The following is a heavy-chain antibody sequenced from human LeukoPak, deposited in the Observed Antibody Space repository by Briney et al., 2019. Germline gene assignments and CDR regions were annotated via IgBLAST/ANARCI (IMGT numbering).Heavy chain of an antibody. Sequence: GESLQISCKGSGYSFTSYWIGWVRQMPGKGLEWMGIIYPGDSDTRYSPSFQGQVTISADKSISTAYLQWSSLKASDTAMYYCARPYGSGSYYTGYFDYWGQGTLVTVSS. D-gene: IGHD3-10*01. J-gene: IGHJ4*02. V-gene: IGHV5-51*01. CDR3: ARPYGSGSYYTGYFDY. CDR2: IYPGDSDT. CDR1: GYSFTSYW.